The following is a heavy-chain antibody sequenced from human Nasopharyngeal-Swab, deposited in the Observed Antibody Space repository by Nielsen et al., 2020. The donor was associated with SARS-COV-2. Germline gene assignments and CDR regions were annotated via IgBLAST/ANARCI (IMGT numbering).Heavy chain of an antibody. CDR2: IYYSGST. CDR1: GGSISSSSYY. V-gene: IGHV4-39*01. D-gene: IGHD3-10*01. J-gene: IGHJ5*02. Sequence: SETLSLTCTVSGGSISSSSYYWGWIRQPPGKGLEWIGSIYYSGSTYYNPSLKSRVTLSVDTSKNQFSLKLSSVTAADTAVYYCARQKTEYYGSGSVNWFDPWGQGTLVTVSS. CDR3: ARQKTEYYGSGSVNWFDP.